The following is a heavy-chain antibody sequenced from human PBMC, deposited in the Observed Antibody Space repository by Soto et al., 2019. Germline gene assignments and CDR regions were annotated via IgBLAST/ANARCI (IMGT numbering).Heavy chain of an antibody. CDR3: ARGPPLDY. V-gene: IGHV4-34*01. Sequence: QVQLQQWGAGLLKPSETLSLTCAVYGGSFSGYYWSWIRQPPGRGLEWIGEINHSGSTNYNPSLKSRVTISVGTPKNELSLKLSSVTAADTAVYYCARGPPLDYWGQGTLVTVSS. CDR2: INHSGST. CDR1: GGSFSGYY. J-gene: IGHJ4*02.